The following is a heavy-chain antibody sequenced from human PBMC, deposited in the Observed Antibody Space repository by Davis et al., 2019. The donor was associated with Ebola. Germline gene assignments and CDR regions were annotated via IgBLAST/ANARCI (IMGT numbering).Heavy chain of an antibody. D-gene: IGHD1-26*01. V-gene: IGHV1-18*01. J-gene: IGHJ3*02. CDR1: GYTLKNYA. Sequence: ASVKVSCKASGYTLKNYAISWVRQAPGQGLEWMGWISAYNGNTAYAQILQGRVTMTTDTSTGTAYMELKSLRSDDTAVYFCARTSIVGTTTTASDIWGQGTLVTVSS. CDR2: ISAYNGNT. CDR3: ARTSIVGTTTTASDI.